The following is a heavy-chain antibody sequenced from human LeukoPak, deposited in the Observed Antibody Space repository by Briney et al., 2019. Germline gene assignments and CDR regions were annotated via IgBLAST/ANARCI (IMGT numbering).Heavy chain of an antibody. CDR3: AGTHCNSTSCYPYYFDY. D-gene: IGHD2-2*01. CDR1: GFTFSSYT. J-gene: IGHJ4*02. CDR2: ISSSTTYI. V-gene: IGHV3-21*01. Sequence: PGGSLRLSCAASGFTFSSYTMNWVRQAPGKGLEWVSSISSSTTYIFYAGSLKGRFTISRDNAKNSVYLQMNSLRAEDTAVYYCAGTHCNSTSCYPYYFDYWGQGTLATVSS.